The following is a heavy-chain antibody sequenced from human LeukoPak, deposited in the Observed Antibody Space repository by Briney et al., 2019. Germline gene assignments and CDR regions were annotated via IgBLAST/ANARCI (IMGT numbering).Heavy chain of an antibody. D-gene: IGHD3-10*01. CDR3: ARAASITMVRGVFDY. Sequence: GGSLRLSCAASGFTFSSYSMNWVRQAPGKGLEWVSSISSSSSYIYYADSVKGRFTISRDNAKNSLYLQMNSLRAEDTVVYYCARAASITMVRGVFDYWGQGTLVTVSS. CDR1: GFTFSSYS. V-gene: IGHV3-21*01. CDR2: ISSSSSYI. J-gene: IGHJ4*02.